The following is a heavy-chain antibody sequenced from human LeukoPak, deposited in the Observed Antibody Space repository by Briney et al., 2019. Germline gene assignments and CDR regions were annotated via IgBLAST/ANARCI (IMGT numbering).Heavy chain of an antibody. CDR3: ARPQTGSSSSWYYFDY. CDR1: GGSFSGYY. CDR2: INHSGST. D-gene: IGHD6-13*01. Sequence: SETLSLTCAVYGGSFSGYYWSWIRQPPGKGLEWIGEINHSGSTNYNPSLKSRVTISVDTSKNQFSLKLSSVTAADTAVYYCARPQTGSSSSWYYFDYWGQGTLVTVSS. J-gene: IGHJ4*02. V-gene: IGHV4-34*01.